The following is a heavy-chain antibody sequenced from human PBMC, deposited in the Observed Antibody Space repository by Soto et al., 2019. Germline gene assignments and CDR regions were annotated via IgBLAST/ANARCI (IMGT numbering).Heavy chain of an antibody. CDR3: AIEVGGVRVGGMDV. CDR2: INPNSGGT. CDR1: GYTFIGYY. J-gene: IGHJ6*02. V-gene: IGHV1-2*04. D-gene: IGHD3-10*01. Sequence: ALVKVSCKASGYTFIGYYMPWVRQAPGPGLEWMGWINPNSGGTNYALKFQGWVTMTRDTSISTAYMELSRLRSDDTAVYYCAIEVGGVRVGGMDVWGQGTTVTVSS.